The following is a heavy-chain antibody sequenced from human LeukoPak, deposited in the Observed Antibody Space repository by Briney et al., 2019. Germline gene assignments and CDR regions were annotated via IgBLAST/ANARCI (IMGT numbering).Heavy chain of an antibody. CDR2: IYSNGKT. Sequence: KPSETLSLTCTVSRGSINHYYWSWIRQSAGEGLYWIGRIYSNGKTNYNPSLKSRVTMSVDTSKNQFSLELSSVTAADTALYFSAPEALGSDSTNDSIYQFYYTDVWGKGTTVTVSS. CDR3: APEALGSDSTNDSIYQFYYTDV. CDR1: RGSINHYY. V-gene: IGHV4-4*07. J-gene: IGHJ6*03. D-gene: IGHD2-21*02.